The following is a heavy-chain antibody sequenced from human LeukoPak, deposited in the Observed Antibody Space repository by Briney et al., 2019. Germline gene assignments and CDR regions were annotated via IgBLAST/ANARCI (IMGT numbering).Heavy chain of an antibody. V-gene: IGHV3-72*01. CDR2: TRNKATSYTT. J-gene: IGHJ4*02. D-gene: IGHD5-18*01. Sequence: AGGSLRLSCAASGFTFSDHYMAWVRQAPGKGLEWVGRTRNKATSYTTTYAASVKGRFTISRDDSKNSIYLQMNSLKTEDTAVYYCARGGTHTSGYSYLLAWGQGTLVTVSS. CDR1: GFTFSDHY. CDR3: ARGGTHTSGYSYLLA.